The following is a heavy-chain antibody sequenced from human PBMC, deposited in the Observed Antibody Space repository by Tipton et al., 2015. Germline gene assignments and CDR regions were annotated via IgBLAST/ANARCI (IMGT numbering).Heavy chain of an antibody. V-gene: IGHV4-59*01. J-gene: IGHJ4*01. CDR1: GGSFSDYY. CDR3: ARFRFDYFDY. Sequence: TLSLTCTVSGGSFSDYYWSWIRQSPGEGLEWIGYIYYSGSTKYSPSLKSRVTISVDSSKTQLSLKLRSVTAADTAVYYCARFRFDYFDYWGHGTLVTVSS. CDR2: IYYSGST. D-gene: IGHD3-3*01.